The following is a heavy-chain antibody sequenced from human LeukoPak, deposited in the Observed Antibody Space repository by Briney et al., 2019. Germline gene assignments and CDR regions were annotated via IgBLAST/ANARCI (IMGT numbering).Heavy chain of an antibody. J-gene: IGHJ5*02. CDR1: GFTFSSYW. D-gene: IGHD5-12*01. V-gene: IGHV3-74*01. Sequence: GSLRLSCAASGFTFSSYWMHWVRQAPGKGLVWVSRINSDGSSTSYADSVKGRFTISRDNAKNTLYLQMNSLRAEDTAVYYCARGVTWLPNWFDPWGQGTLVTVSS. CDR3: ARGVTWLPNWFDP. CDR2: INSDGSST.